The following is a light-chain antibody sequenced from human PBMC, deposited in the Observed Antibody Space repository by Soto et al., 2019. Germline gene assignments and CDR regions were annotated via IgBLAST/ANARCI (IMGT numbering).Light chain of an antibody. Sequence: DIQMTQSPSSLSASVGDRVTITCRASQSISSYLNWYQQKPGKAPKLLIYAATSLKSGGPSRFSGSGSGTDVPFTISSLHSDDFASYYWQQNYSTPRFGLWTKVDIK. CDR2: AAT. CDR1: QSISSY. CDR3: QQNYSTPR. V-gene: IGKV1-39*01. J-gene: IGKJ3*01.